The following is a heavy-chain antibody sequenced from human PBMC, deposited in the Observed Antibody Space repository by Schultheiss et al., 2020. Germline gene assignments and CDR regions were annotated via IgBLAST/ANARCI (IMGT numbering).Heavy chain of an antibody. V-gene: IGHV3-23*01. CDR3: AAATSTSSQYYDCWRGYLYSDY. J-gene: IGHJ4*02. CDR2: ISGSGGRT. Sequence: GGSLRLSCAASGFTVSSNYMSWVRQAPGKGLEWVSAISGSGGRTYYADSVKGRFTISRDNAENTLYLQMNSLRAEDTAVYYCAAATSTSSQYYDCWRGYLYSDYWGKGTLGTGSS. CDR1: GFTVSSNY. D-gene: IGHD3-3*01.